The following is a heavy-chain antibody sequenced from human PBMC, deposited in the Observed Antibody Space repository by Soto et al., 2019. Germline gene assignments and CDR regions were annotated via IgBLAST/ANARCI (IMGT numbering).Heavy chain of an antibody. Sequence: GGSLRLSCAASGFTFSSYGMHWVRQAPGKGLEWVAVISYDGSNKYYADSVKGRFTISRDNSRNTLYLQMNSLRAEDTAVYYCAXDRLLLWFGELSSGFDYWGQGTLVTVSS. J-gene: IGHJ4*02. CDR1: GFTFSSYG. V-gene: IGHV3-30*18. CDR3: AXDRLLLWFGELSSGFDY. CDR2: ISYDGSNK. D-gene: IGHD3-10*01.